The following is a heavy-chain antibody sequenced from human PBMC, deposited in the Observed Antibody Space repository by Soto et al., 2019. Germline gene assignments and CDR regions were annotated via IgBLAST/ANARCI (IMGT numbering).Heavy chain of an antibody. Sequence: LGESLKISCKGSGYSFTSYWIGWVRQMPGKGLEWMGIIYPGDSDTRYSPSFQGQVTISADKSISTAYLQWSSLKASDTAMYYCARSGYSYGYFGYYYGMDVWGQGTTVTVSS. CDR3: ARSGYSYGYFGYYYGMDV. D-gene: IGHD5-18*01. J-gene: IGHJ6*02. CDR1: GYSFTSYW. V-gene: IGHV5-51*01. CDR2: IYPGDSDT.